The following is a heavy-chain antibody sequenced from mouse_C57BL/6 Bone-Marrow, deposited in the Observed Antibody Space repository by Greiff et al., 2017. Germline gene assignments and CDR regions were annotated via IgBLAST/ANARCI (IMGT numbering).Heavy chain of an antibody. J-gene: IGHJ4*01. CDR3: ARSWVYAMDY. D-gene: IGHD4-1*01. V-gene: IGHV1-81*01. Sequence: QVQLQQPGAELARPGASVKLSCKASGYTFTSYGISWVKQRTGQGLEWIGEIYPRSGNTYYNEKFKGKATLTADKSSSTAYMELRSLTSEDSAVYFCARSWVYAMDYWGQGTSVTVSS. CDR2: IYPRSGNT. CDR1: GYTFTSYG.